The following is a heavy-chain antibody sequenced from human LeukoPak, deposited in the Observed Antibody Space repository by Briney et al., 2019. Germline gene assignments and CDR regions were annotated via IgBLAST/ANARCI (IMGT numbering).Heavy chain of an antibody. V-gene: IGHV3-7*05. J-gene: IGHJ4*02. CDR1: IFTFRTHW. CDR3: AVGYNYGYTFDY. D-gene: IGHD5-18*01. Sequence: GESLKISCVASIFTFRTHWMNWVRQAPGRGLEWVASIKQDGSEKFYVDSVKGRFTISRDNAKNSLFLQMSSLRVEDTAVYYCAVGYNYGYTFDYWGQGTLVTVSP. CDR2: IKQDGSEK.